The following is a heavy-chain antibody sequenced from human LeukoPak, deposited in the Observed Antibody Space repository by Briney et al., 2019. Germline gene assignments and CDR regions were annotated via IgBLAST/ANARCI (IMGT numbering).Heavy chain of an antibody. Sequence: SQTLSLTCAISGDSVSSNSAAWNWTRQSPSRGLEWLGRTYYRSKWYNDYAVSVKSRITINPDTSKNQFSLQLNSVTPEDTAVYYCARAGQNEYSSSLDYWGQGTLVTVSS. CDR1: GDSVSSNSAA. V-gene: IGHV6-1*01. CDR2: TYYRSKWYN. J-gene: IGHJ4*02. D-gene: IGHD6-6*01. CDR3: ARAGQNEYSSSLDY.